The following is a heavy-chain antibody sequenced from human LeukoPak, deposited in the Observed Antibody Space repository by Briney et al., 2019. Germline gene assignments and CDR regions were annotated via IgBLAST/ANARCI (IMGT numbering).Heavy chain of an antibody. CDR1: GFTFSDYH. CDR2: IYSGGST. V-gene: IGHV3-53*01. J-gene: IGHJ3*02. D-gene: IGHD1-26*01. Sequence: GALRLSCAASGFTFSDYHMSWIRQAPGKGLEWVSIIYSGGSTFYADSVKGRFTISRDNSKNTLYLQMNSLRAEDTAVYYCARGGSYLSAFDIWGQGTMVTVSS. CDR3: ARGGSYLSAFDI.